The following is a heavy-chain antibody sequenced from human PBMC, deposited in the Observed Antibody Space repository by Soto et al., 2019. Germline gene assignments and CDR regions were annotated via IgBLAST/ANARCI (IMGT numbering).Heavy chain of an antibody. CDR1: GFTFNNYG. Sequence: EVQLLESGGGLVQPGGSLRLSCAASGFTFNNYGMSWVRQAPGKGLEWVSAITDSGGSTYYADSGKGRFTISRDNSKNTVYMQMKSLRAEDTAVYYCAKDATVVTLYYFDYWGQGTLVTVSS. J-gene: IGHJ4*02. CDR2: ITDSGGST. D-gene: IGHD4-17*01. CDR3: AKDATVVTLYYFDY. V-gene: IGHV3-23*01.